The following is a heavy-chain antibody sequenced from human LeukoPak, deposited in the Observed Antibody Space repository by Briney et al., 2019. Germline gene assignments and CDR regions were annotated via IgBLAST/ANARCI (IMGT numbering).Heavy chain of an antibody. D-gene: IGHD3-22*01. V-gene: IGHV4-30-4*07. CDR3: ARQNYDRTFDY. CDR1: GGSISSGGYS. Sequence: PSETLSLTCTVSGGSISSGGYSWSWIRQPPGKGLEWIGYIYYSGSTYYNPSLKSRVTISVDTPKNQFSLKLSSVTAADTAVYYCARQNYDRTFDYWGQGTLVTVSS. J-gene: IGHJ4*02. CDR2: IYYSGST.